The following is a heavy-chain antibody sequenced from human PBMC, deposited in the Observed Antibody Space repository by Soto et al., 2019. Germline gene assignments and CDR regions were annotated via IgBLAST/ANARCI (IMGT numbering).Heavy chain of an antibody. D-gene: IGHD3-22*01. V-gene: IGHV3-9*01. CDR3: AKDSGGLRITMIVGNWFDP. CDR2: ISWNSGSI. J-gene: IGHJ5*02. Sequence: GGSLRLSCAASGFTFDDYAMHWVRQAPGKGLEWVSGISWNSGSIGYADSVKGRFTISRDNAKNSLYLQMNSLRAEDTALYYCAKDSGGLRITMIVGNWFDPWGQGTLVTVSS. CDR1: GFTFDDYA.